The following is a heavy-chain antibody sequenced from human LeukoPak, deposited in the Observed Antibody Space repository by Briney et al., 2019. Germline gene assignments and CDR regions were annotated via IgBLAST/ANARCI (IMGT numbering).Heavy chain of an antibody. CDR3: AREPGPYGSGSYYYDY. D-gene: IGHD3-10*01. V-gene: IGHV3-48*01. J-gene: IGHJ4*02. CDR1: GFTFSSYS. CDR2: ISSSSSPI. Sequence: GGSLRLSCAASGFTFSSYSLNWVRQAPGQGLEWLSYISSSSSPIYYADSVKGRFTISRDNAKNSLYLQMTSLRAEDTAVYYCAREPGPYGSGSYYYDYWGQGTLVTVSS.